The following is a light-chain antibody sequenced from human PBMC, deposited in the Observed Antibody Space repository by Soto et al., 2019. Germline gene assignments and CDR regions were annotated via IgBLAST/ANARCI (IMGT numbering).Light chain of an antibody. CDR3: QHYNLYPYT. CDR2: DAS. Sequence: IQMAQSPSTLSASVGDRVTITCRASQNINDWLAWYQQKPGRAPKLLIFDASTLETGISSRFSGSGSGIDFTLTISSLQPDDFATYYCQHYNLYPYTFGQGTKVEIK. CDR1: QNINDW. J-gene: IGKJ2*01. V-gene: IGKV1-5*01.